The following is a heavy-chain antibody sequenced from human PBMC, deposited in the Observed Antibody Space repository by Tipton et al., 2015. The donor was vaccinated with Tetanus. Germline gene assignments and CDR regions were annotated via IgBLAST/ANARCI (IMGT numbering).Heavy chain of an antibody. CDR2: IWYDGSNK. D-gene: IGHD4-23*01. CDR3: ARDRAAHDYGGRDY. CDR1: GFTFSSYG. Sequence: SLRLSCAASGFTFSSYGMHWVRQAPGKGLEWVAVIWYDGSNKYYADSVKGRFTISRDNSKNTLYLQMNSLRAEDMAVYYCARDRAAHDYGGRDYWGQGTLVTVSS. V-gene: IGHV3-33*01. J-gene: IGHJ4*02.